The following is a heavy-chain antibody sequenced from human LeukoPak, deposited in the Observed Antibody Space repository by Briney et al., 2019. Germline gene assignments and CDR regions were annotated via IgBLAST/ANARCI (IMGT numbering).Heavy chain of an antibody. D-gene: IGHD3-9*01. V-gene: IGHV4-38-2*02. J-gene: IGHJ3*01. Sequence: SSETLSLTCTVSGYSISSGYYWGWIRQPPGKGLEWIGSIYHSGSTYYNPSLKSRVTISVDTSKNQFSLKLNSVTAADTAVFYCARQRLALDSFDVWGQGTMVTVSS. CDR2: IYHSGST. CDR3: ARQRLALDSFDV. CDR1: GYSISSGYY.